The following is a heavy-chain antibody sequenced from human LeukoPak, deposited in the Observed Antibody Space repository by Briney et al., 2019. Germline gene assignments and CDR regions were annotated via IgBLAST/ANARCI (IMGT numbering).Heavy chain of an antibody. V-gene: IGHV4-34*01. CDR1: GGSFSGYD. J-gene: IGHJ6*03. CDR3: ARGLGWKVATMGLFFMDV. Sequence: SETLSLTCGVYGGSFSGYDWSWVRQPPGKGLIGEINDGGDTNYNPSLKSRVTMSVDTSKNHFSLEVRSMTAADTAGYYCARGLGWKVATMGLFFMDVWGEGTTVTVSS. D-gene: IGHD5-24*01. CDR2: INDGGDT.